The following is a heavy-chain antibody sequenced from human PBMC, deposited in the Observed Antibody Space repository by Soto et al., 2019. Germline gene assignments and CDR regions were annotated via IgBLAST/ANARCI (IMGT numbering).Heavy chain of an antibody. Sequence: QVPLQKSGPGLVKPSETLTLTCTVSGHSLSSGGYYWSWIRQHPGKGLEWVGYIYFTGTTLYNPSLKSRLAISVDTSKNQFSLKLSSVTAADTAVYYCARDWGSSGWPNWCQGVLVTVSS. CDR3: ARDWGSSGWPN. V-gene: IGHV4-31*03. CDR1: GHSLSSGGYY. CDR2: IYFTGTT. D-gene: IGHD6-19*01. J-gene: IGHJ4*02.